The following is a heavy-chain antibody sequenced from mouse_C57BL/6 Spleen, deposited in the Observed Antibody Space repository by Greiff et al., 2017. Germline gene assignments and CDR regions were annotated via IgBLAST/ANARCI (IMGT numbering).Heavy chain of an antibody. CDR2: IYPSDSET. J-gene: IGHJ1*03. D-gene: IGHD1-1*01. Sequence: VQLQQPGAELVRPGSSVKLSCKASGYTFTSYWMDWVKQRPGQGLEWIGNIYPSDSETHYNQKFKDKATLTVDKSSSTAYMQLSSLTSEDSAVYYCARHYGSSYEHFDVWGTGTTVTVSS. CDR1: GYTFTSYW. CDR3: ARHYGSSYEHFDV. V-gene: IGHV1-61*01.